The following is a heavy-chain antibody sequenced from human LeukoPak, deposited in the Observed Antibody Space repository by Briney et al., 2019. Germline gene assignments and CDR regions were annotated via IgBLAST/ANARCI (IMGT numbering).Heavy chain of an antibody. D-gene: IGHD5-18*01. V-gene: IGHV3-74*01. CDR3: ARGGGYSYGSFDY. CDR2: INRDGSST. J-gene: IGHJ4*02. Sequence: GGSLRLSCAASGVIFSNYWMHWVRHAPGKGLVWVSRINRDGSSTSYADSVKGRFTISRDNAKNTLYLQMNSLRGEDTAVYYCARGGGYSYGSFDYWGQGTLVTVSS. CDR1: GVIFSNYW.